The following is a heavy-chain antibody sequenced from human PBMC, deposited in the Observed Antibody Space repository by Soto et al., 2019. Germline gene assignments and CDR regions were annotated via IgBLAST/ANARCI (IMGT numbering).Heavy chain of an antibody. J-gene: IGHJ6*04. CDR3: ARGTGFTYYYYYYGMDV. Sequence: NPSETLSLTCVVYGGSFSGYYWSWIRQPPGKGLEWIGEINHSGSTNYNPSLKSRVTISVDTSKNQFSLKLSSVTAADTAVYYCARGTGFTYYYYYYGMDVWGKGTTVTVSS. CDR2: INHSGST. D-gene: IGHD3-9*01. CDR1: GGSFSGYY. V-gene: IGHV4-34*01.